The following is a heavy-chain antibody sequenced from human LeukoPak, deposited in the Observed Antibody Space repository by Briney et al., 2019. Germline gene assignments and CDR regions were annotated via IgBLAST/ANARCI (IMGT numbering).Heavy chain of an antibody. CDR3: ARVATPGSSSWDLGYYYYYMDV. CDR1: GYTFTSYG. CDR2: ISAYNGNT. J-gene: IGHJ6*03. V-gene: IGHV1-18*01. D-gene: IGHD6-13*01. Sequence: ASVKVSCKTSGYTFTSYGIIWVREAPGQELEWIGWISAYNGNTNYAQKLQGRVTMTTDTSTSTAYMELRSLRSDDTAVYYCARVATPGSSSWDLGYYYYYMDVWGKGTTVTVSS.